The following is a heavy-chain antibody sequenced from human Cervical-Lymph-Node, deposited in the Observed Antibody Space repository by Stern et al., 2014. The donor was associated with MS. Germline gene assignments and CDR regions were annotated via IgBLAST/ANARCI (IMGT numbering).Heavy chain of an antibody. CDR3: AGGGGGRISMTTAVLYGMDV. CDR2: IILIFGTA. V-gene: IGHV1-69*01. CDR1: GGTFSNYA. D-gene: IGHD3-22*01. J-gene: IGHJ6*02. Sequence: QVQLMQSGAEVKKPGSSVKVSCKASGGTFSNYAISWVRQAPGQGLEWMGGIILIFGTADYAKKFQGRLAITADESTSTAYMEWSSLRSEDTAVYYCAGGGGGRISMTTAVLYGMDVWGQGTTVTVSS.